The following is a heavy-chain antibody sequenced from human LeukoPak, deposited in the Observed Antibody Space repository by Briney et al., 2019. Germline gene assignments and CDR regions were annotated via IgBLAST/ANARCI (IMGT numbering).Heavy chain of an antibody. Sequence: PSETLSLTCTVSGGSISSSSYYWGWLRQPPGKGLEWIGSIYYSGSTYYNPSLKSRVTISVDTSKNQFSLKLSSVTAADTAVYYCARNTPGRYYYMDVWGKGTTVTVSS. V-gene: IGHV4-39*07. CDR2: IYYSGST. CDR3: ARNTPGRYYYMDV. D-gene: IGHD3-10*01. CDR1: GGSISSSSYY. J-gene: IGHJ6*03.